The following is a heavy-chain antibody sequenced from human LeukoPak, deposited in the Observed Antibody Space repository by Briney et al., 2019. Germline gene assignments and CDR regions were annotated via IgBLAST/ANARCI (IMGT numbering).Heavy chain of an antibody. D-gene: IGHD3-9*01. CDR1: GGSISSSSYY. CDR2: IYYTGIT. Sequence: PSETLSLTCTVSGGSISSSSYYWGWIRQSPGTGLEWIGYIYYTGITNYNPSLKSRVTISVDTSKNQFSLKLTSVTAADTAVYYCAREGYNILTGYRAVLDIWGQGTLVTVSS. CDR3: AREGYNILTGYRAVLDI. J-gene: IGHJ3*02. V-gene: IGHV4-61*01.